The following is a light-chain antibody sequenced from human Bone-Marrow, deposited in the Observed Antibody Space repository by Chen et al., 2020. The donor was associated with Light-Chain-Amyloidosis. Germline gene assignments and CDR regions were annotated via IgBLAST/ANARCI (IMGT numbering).Light chain of an antibody. Sequence: QSALTQPASLSGSPVQSIPVSCTGATSDVSWYQQHPSKAPKLVIYDVINRPSGVSSHFSGSKSGNPSSLTITGLQAKDEADYFCSSSATSNTWVFGGGTKLTVL. CDR3: SSSATSNTWV. J-gene: IGLJ3*02. CDR1: TSDV. CDR2: DVI. V-gene: IGLV2-14*03.